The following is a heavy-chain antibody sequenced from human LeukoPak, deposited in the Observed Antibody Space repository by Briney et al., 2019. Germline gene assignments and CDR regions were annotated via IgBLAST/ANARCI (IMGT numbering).Heavy chain of an antibody. CDR2: FSGSGDST. CDR3: AKSYERSYYFDS. J-gene: IGHJ4*02. Sequence: GGSLRLSCEASGFTFSAYAMSWVRQAPGKGLEWVSSFSGSGDSTSYSDSVKGRFTISRDNSKNALYLQMNSLRADDTAVYYCAKSYERSYYFDSWGQGTLVTVSS. V-gene: IGHV3-23*01. D-gene: IGHD2-21*01. CDR1: GFTFSAYA.